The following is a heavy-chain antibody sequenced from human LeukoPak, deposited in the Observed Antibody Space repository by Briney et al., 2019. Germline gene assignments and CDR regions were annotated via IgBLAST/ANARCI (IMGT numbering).Heavy chain of an antibody. D-gene: IGHD1-26*01. CDR1: GYTFSSYG. CDR3: ARGGRWELPRPYAFDI. V-gene: IGHV1-18*01. J-gene: IGHJ3*02. Sequence: GASVKVSCKASGYTFSSYGISWVRQAPGQGLEWTGWISVYNGHTNYAQKFQGRVTMTTDTSTSTAYMELRSLRSDNTAVYYCARGGRWELPRPYAFDIWGQGTMVTVSS. CDR2: ISVYNGHT.